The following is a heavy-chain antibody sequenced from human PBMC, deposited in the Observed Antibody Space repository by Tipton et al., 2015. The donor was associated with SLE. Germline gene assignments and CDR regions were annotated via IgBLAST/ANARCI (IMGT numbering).Heavy chain of an antibody. J-gene: IGHJ2*01. CDR1: GGSFSSYY. V-gene: IGHV4-59*01. CDR3: ARVGFTEMATTPQGHFDL. Sequence: LRLSCAAYGGSFSSYYWSWIRQPPGKGLEWIGYIYYSGSTNYNPSLKSRVTISVDTSKNQFSLKLSSVTAADTAVYYCARVGFTEMATTPQGHFDLWGRGTLVTVSS. CDR2: IYYSGST. D-gene: IGHD5-24*01.